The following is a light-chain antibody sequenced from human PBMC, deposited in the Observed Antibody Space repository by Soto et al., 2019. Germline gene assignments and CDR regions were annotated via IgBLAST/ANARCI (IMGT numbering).Light chain of an antibody. CDR3: QHRSNWPTT. Sequence: EIVLTQSPATLSLSPGKRATLSCRDSQSVSSYLAWYQQKPGQAPRLLIYDASNRATGIPARFSGSGSGTDFTLTISSLEPEDFAVYYCQHRSNWPTTFGQGTRLEIK. V-gene: IGKV3-11*01. CDR2: DAS. J-gene: IGKJ5*01. CDR1: QSVSSY.